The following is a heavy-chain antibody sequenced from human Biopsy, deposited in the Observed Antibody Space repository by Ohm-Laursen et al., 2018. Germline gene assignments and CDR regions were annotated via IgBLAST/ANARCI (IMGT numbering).Heavy chain of an antibody. CDR2: NIPILGTG. CDR3: ATKLAGYFHH. CDR1: GGTFSNYG. Sequence: SVNVSCKAPGGTFSNYGVNWVRQAPGQGLEWLGGNIPILGTGNYAQKFQDRVTVAADTSTSTATMELRSLRSDDTAVYYCATKLAGYFHHWGQGTLVIVSS. V-gene: IGHV1-69*06. J-gene: IGHJ1*01.